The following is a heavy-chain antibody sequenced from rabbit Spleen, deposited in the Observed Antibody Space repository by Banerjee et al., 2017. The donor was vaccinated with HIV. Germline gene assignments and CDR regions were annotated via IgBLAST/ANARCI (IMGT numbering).Heavy chain of an antibody. Sequence: QEQLEESGGDLVKPEGSLTLTCTASGFSFSGSYWICWVRQAPGKGLEWIACIGIAGGSPGYASWAKGRFTISKTSSTTVTLQMTSLTGADTATYFCARDAGSGAYIDVYFDLWGPGTLVTVS. CDR1: GFSFSGSYW. D-gene: IGHD8-1*01. J-gene: IGHJ4*01. V-gene: IGHV1S45*01. CDR2: IGIAGGSP. CDR3: ARDAGSGAYIDVYFDL.